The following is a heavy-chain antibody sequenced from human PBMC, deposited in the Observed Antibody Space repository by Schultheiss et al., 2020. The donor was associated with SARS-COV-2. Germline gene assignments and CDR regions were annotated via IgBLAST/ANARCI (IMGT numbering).Heavy chain of an antibody. Sequence: SETLSLTCTVSGGSVSSGSYYWSWIRQPPGKGLEWIAYIYYSGSTYYNPSLKSRVTISVDTSKNQFSLKLSSVTAADTAVYYCARTMVADWGSFDYWGQGTLVTVSS. V-gene: IGHV4-61*01. CDR2: IYYSGST. J-gene: IGHJ4*02. CDR1: GGSVSSGSYY. D-gene: IGHD4/OR15-4a*01. CDR3: ARTMVADWGSFDY.